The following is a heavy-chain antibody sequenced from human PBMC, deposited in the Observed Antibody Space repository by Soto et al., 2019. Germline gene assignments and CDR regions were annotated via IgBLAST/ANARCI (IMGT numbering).Heavy chain of an antibody. J-gene: IGHJ6*02. D-gene: IGHD2-15*01. Sequence: VASVKVSCKASGGTFSSYAISWVRQAPGQGLEWMGGIIPIFGTANYAQKFQGRVTITADKSTSTAYMELSSLRSEDTAVYYCARPHXSGGSCYYPYYYYGMDVWGHGTTVTVSS. CDR3: ARPHXSGGSCYYPYYYYGMDV. CDR2: IIPIFGTA. CDR1: GGTFSSYA. V-gene: IGHV1-69*06.